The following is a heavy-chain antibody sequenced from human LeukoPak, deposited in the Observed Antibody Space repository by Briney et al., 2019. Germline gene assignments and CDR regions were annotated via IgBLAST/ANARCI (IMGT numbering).Heavy chain of an antibody. CDR2: IRGEAYGQTT. J-gene: IGHJ6*02. CDR3: ARGPIYLWIYYGMDV. Sequence: GSLRLCCTAAGFSFGDHAMTWVRQAPGKGLERVSLIRGEAYGQTTECAAAVKDRFTISRDNSKGIVYLQMHRLKTEDTAKYYCARGPIYLWIYYGMDVWGQGT. D-gene: IGHD3-9*01. CDR1: GFSFGDHA. V-gene: IGHV3-49*04.